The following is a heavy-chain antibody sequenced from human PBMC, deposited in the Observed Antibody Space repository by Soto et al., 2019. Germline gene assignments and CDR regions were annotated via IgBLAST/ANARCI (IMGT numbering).Heavy chain of an antibody. CDR2: IYYSGST. V-gene: IGHV4-59*01. Sequence: VQLQESGPGLVKPSETLSLTCTVSGGSISSYYWSWIRQPPGKGLEWIGYIYYSGSTNYNPSLRSRVTISVDTSKNQCSLKLSSVTAADTAVYYCAREGTSWYFDYWGQGTLVTVSS. CDR3: AREGTSWYFDY. CDR1: GGSISSYY. J-gene: IGHJ4*02.